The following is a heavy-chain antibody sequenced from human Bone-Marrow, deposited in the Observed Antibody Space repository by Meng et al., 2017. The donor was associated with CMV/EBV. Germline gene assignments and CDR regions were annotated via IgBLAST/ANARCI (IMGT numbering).Heavy chain of an antibody. J-gene: IGHJ4*02. CDR3: AKDIRHCTSTSCYPLFFFDS. Sequence: GESLKISCTASGFIFSNHGMHWVRQTPGKGLEWVSFIQYDGNHKYDAESVKGRFTISRDNSKNMVYLQMISLRPEDTAVYYCAKDIRHCTSTSCYPLFFFDSWGQGTLVTVSS. CDR1: GFIFSNHG. V-gene: IGHV3-30*02. CDR2: IQYDGNHK. D-gene: IGHD2-2*01.